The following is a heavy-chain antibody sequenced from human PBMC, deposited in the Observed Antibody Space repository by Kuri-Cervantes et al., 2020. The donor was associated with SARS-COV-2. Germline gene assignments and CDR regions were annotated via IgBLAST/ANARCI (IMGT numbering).Heavy chain of an antibody. CDR3: ARRITMVRVAWVYFDY. D-gene: IGHD3-10*01. J-gene: IGHJ4*02. CDR2: ISSTSDGSI. V-gene: IGHV3-48*03. Sequence: GESLKISREGFGISVITSEMNWVRQAPGKGLEWVSYISSTSDGSIYYADSVKGRFTISRDNSKNTLYLQMNSLRAEDTAVYYCARRITMVRVAWVYFDYWGQGTLVTVSS. CDR1: GISVITSE.